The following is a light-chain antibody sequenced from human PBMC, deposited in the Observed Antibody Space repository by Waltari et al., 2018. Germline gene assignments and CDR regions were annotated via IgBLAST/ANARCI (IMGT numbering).Light chain of an antibody. CDR3: MEALQSVT. CDR2: LAS. Sequence: DIVMTQSPLSLPVTPGEPASISCRSSQSLLHGNGYNYLDWYLQKPGQSPQILIYLASNRASGVPDRFSGSGSGTDFTLKISRVEAEDAGVYYCMEALQSVTFGQGTRLEIK. V-gene: IGKV2-28*01. J-gene: IGKJ5*01. CDR1: QSLLHGNGYNY.